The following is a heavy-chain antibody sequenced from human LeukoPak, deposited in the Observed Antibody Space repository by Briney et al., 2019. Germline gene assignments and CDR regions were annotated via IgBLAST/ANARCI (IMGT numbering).Heavy chain of an antibody. CDR2: INPNSGDT. D-gene: IGHD2-21*02. Sequence: ASVKVSCKASGYTFTGYYVEWVRQAPGQGLEWMGSINPNSGDTNYAQKFQGRVTMTRDTSISTAYMELSRLRSDDTAVYYCARATYCGGDCYRRAGIDYWGQGTLVTVSS. J-gene: IGHJ4*02. CDR3: ARATYCGGDCYRRAGIDY. CDR1: GYTFTGYY. V-gene: IGHV1-2*02.